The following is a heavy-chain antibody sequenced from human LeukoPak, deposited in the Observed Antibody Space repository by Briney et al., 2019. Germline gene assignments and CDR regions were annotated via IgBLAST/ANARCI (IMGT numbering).Heavy chain of an antibody. J-gene: IGHJ4*02. Sequence: TGGSLRLSCAVSGFTFSSYSMNWVRQAPGKGLEWVSSISSSSSYIYYADSVKGRFTISRDNTKNSLYLQMNSLRAEDTAVYYCASATTVTTKHCFDYWGQGTLVTVSS. V-gene: IGHV3-21*01. CDR2: ISSSSSYI. CDR1: GFTFSSYS. D-gene: IGHD4-11*01. CDR3: ASATTVTTKHCFDY.